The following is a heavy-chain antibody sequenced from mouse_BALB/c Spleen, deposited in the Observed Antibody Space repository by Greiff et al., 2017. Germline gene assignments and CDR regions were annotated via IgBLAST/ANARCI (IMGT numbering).Heavy chain of an antibody. CDR3: AREGDRYEAWFAY. D-gene: IGHD2-14*01. CDR2: INPYNGDT. V-gene: IGHV1-20*02. CDR1: GFNIKDTY. J-gene: IGHJ3*01. Sequence: VQLQQSGAELVKPGASVKLSCTASGFNIKDTYMHWVMQSHGKSLEWIGRINPYNGDTFYNQKFKGKATLTVDKSSSTAHMELRSLASEDSAVYYCAREGDRYEAWFAYWGQGTLVTVSA.